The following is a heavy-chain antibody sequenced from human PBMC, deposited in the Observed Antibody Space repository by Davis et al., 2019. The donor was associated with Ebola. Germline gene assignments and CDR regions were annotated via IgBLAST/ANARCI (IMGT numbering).Heavy chain of an antibody. J-gene: IGHJ6*04. CDR1: GYTFTGYY. D-gene: IGHD3-10*01. CDR3: ARDGVLLWFGEAPSGMDV. Sequence: AASVKVSCKASGYTFTGYYMHWVRQAPGQGLEWMGRINPNSGGTNYAQKFQGRVTMTRDTSISTAYMELSRLRSDDTAVYYCARDGVLLWFGEAPSGMDVWGKGTTVTVSS. CDR2: INPNSGGT. V-gene: IGHV1-2*06.